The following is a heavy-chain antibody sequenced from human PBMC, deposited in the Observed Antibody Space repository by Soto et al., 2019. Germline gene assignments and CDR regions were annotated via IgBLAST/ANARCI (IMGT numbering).Heavy chain of an antibody. V-gene: IGHV3-23*01. CDR2: ISGSGGST. CDR3: ATRGVIGGANSYYYYYGMDV. CDR1: GFTFSSYA. D-gene: IGHD3-16*01. J-gene: IGHJ6*02. Sequence: GGSLRLSCAASGFTFSSYAMSWVRQAPGKGLEWVSAISGSGGSTYYADSVKGRFTISRDNSKNTLYLQMNSLRDEDTAVYYCATRGVIGGANSYYYYYGMDVWGQGTTVTVSS.